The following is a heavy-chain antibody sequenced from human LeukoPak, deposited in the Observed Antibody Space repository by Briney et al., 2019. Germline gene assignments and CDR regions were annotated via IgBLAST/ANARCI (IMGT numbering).Heavy chain of an antibody. J-gene: IGHJ4*02. CDR1: GGTFSSYA. Sequence: ASVKVSCKASGGTFSSYAISWVRQAPGQGLEWMGRIIPIFGIANYAQKFQGRVTITADKSTSTAYMELSSLRSEDTAVYYCAEFPLGATSVNFDYWGQGTLVTVSS. CDR2: IIPIFGIA. D-gene: IGHD1-26*01. CDR3: AEFPLGATSVNFDY. V-gene: IGHV1-69*04.